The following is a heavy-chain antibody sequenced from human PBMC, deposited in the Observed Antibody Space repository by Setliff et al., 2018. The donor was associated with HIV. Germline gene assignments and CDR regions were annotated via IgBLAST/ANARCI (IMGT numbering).Heavy chain of an antibody. CDR3: AKYIRAGTSGWQSDY. V-gene: IGHV3-23*01. CDR1: GYAVSNYA. CDR2: ISGSVGSP. D-gene: IGHD6-19*01. J-gene: IGHJ4*02. Sequence: PGGSLRLSCAASGYAVSNYAMSWVRQAPGKGLEWVSGISGSVGSPFYADSVKGRFTISRDNSKNTLYLQMNGLRGEDTAVYYCAKYIRAGTSGWQSDYWGQGTLVTVSS.